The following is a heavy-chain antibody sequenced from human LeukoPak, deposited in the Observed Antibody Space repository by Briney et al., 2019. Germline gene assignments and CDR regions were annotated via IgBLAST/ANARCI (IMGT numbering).Heavy chain of an antibody. CDR3: ARDHLGYCSGGSCGGLDL. CDR1: GYTLTAYH. D-gene: IGHD2-15*01. CDR2: INPNGGGT. V-gene: IGHV1-2*02. J-gene: IGHJ5*02. Sequence: ASVKVSCTASGYTLTAYHIHWVRQARGQGLEWMGWINPNGGGTNYAQKFQGRVTMTRDTSISTAYMELSSLTSDDTAVYYCARDHLGYCSGGSCGGLDLWGQGTLVTVSS.